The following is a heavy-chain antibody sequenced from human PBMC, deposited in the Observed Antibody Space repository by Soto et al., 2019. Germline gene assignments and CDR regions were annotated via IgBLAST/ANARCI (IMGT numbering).Heavy chain of an antibody. Sequence: GGSLRVSCAASGFTFSSYSMNWVRQAPGKGLEWVSSISSSSSYIYYADSVKGRFTISRDNAKNSLYLQMNSLRAEDTAVYYCARSDYGDYYYGMDVWGQGTTVTV. J-gene: IGHJ6*02. CDR1: GFTFSSYS. D-gene: IGHD4-17*01. CDR3: ARSDYGDYYYGMDV. V-gene: IGHV3-21*01. CDR2: ISSSSSYI.